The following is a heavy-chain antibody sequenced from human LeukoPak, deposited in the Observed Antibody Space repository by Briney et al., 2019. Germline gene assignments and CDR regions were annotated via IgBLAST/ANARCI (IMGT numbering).Heavy chain of an antibody. V-gene: IGHV3-23*01. D-gene: IGHD2-2*01. CDR2: VSGSGGNI. Sequence: GGSLRLSCAASGFTFSSYTMRWVRQSPGKGLEWLSGVSGSGGNIHYADSVKGRFTISRDNSKNTLYLQMNSLRAEDTAVYYCAASLLNIVVVPATNGPFGNGGQGALVTVSS. CDR1: GFTFSSYT. J-gene: IGHJ4*02. CDR3: AASLLNIVVVPATNGPFGN.